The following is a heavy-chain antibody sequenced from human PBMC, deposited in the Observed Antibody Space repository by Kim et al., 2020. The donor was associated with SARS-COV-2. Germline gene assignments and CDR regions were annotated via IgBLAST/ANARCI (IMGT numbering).Heavy chain of an antibody. Sequence: GGSLRLSCAASGFTFSSYGMHWVRQAPGKGLEWVAVIWYDGSNKYYADSVKGRFTISRDNSKNTLYLQMNSLRAEDTAVYYCARGARITMVQGAGHYYYYYMDVWGKGTTVTVSS. CDR1: GFTFSSYG. V-gene: IGHV3-33*01. J-gene: IGHJ6*03. CDR2: IWYDGSNK. D-gene: IGHD3-10*01. CDR3: ARGARITMVQGAGHYYYYYMDV.